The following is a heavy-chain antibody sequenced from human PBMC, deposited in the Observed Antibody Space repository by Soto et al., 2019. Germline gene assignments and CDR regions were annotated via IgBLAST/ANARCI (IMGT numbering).Heavy chain of an antibody. V-gene: IGHV1-69*02. CDR2: IIPILGIA. CDR3: GGAPSVEWLSTQYYYYYMDV. Sequence: ASVKVSCKASGGTFSSYTISWVRQAPGQGLEWMGRIIPILGIANYAQKFQGRVTITADKSTCTTYMDLSSLRSEDTAVYSCGGAPSVEWLSTQYYYYYMDVWGKGTTVTVSS. J-gene: IGHJ6*03. CDR1: GGTFSSYT. D-gene: IGHD3-3*01.